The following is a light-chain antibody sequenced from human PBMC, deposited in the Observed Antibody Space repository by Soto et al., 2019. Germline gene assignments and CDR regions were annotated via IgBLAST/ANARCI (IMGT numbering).Light chain of an antibody. CDR2: GAS. CDR3: QQYGSSPST. V-gene: IGKV3-20*01. CDR1: QSVINSY. Sequence: ETVLTQSPATLSLSPGERATLSCRASQSVINSYLAWYQQIPGQPPRLLIYGASTRATGVPDRFSGSGSGTDFTLTISRLEPEDFAVYYCQQYGSSPSTFGRGTKVDIK. J-gene: IGKJ1*01.